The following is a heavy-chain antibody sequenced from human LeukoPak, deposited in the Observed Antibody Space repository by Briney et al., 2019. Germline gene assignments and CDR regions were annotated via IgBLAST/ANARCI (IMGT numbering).Heavy chain of an antibody. CDR1: GFTFSNYG. CDR3: AKSHHVTAIDY. CDR2: ISGSGGST. D-gene: IGHD2-21*02. Sequence: PGRSLRLSCAASGFTFSNYGMSWVRQAPGKGLEWVSAISGSGGSTYYADSVKGRFTISRGNSKNTLYLQMNSLRAEDTAVYYCAKSHHVTAIDYWGQGTLVTVSS. V-gene: IGHV3-23*01. J-gene: IGHJ4*02.